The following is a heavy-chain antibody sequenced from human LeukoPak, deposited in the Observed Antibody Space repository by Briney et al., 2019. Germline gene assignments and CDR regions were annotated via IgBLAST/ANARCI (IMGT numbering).Heavy chain of an antibody. J-gene: IGHJ3*02. CDR1: GYTFTGYY. CDR3: ARSLSLITMIVVVNDAFDI. CDR2: INPNSGGT. Sequence: ASVRVSSKASGYTFTGYYMHWVRQAPGQGLEWMGWINPNSGGTNYAQKFQGRVTMTRDTSISTAYMELSRLRSDDTAVYYCARSLSLITMIVVVNDAFDIWGQGTMVTVSS. D-gene: IGHD3-22*01. V-gene: IGHV1-2*02.